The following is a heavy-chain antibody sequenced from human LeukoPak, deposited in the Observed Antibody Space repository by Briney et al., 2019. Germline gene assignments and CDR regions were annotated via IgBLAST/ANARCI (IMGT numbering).Heavy chain of an antibody. CDR3: ARAYGSGSYYSHNWFDP. CDR2: INHSGST. CDR1: GGSFSGYY. Sequence: SETLSLTCAVYGGSFSGYYWSWIRQPPGKGLEWIGEINHSGSTNYNPSLKSRVTISVDTSKNQFSLKLSSVTAADTAVYYCARAYGSGSYYSHNWFDPWGQGTLVTVSS. V-gene: IGHV4-34*01. J-gene: IGHJ5*02. D-gene: IGHD3-10*01.